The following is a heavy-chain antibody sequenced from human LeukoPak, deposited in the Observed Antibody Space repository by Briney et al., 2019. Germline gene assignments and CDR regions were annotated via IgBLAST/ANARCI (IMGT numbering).Heavy chain of an antibody. CDR2: IYYSGST. D-gene: IGHD3-22*01. CDR1: GGSISSGGYY. J-gene: IGHJ4*02. CDR3: AGATYYYDSSGYYYPPHFDY. Sequence: SETLSLTCTVSGGSISSGGYYWSWIRQHPGKGLEWIGYIYYSGSTYYNPSLKSRVTISVDTSKNQFSLKLSSVTAADTAVYYCAGATYYYDSSGYYYPPHFDYWGQGTLVTVSS. V-gene: IGHV4-31*03.